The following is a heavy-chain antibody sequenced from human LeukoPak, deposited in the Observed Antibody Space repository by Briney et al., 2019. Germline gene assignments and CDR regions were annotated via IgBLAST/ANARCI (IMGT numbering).Heavy chain of an antibody. CDR3: ARHDPQYTIQSDY. CDR2: IYYSGST. J-gene: IGHJ4*02. CDR1: GDSISSSNYY. Sequence: SETLSLTCTVSGDSISSSNYYWGWIRQPPGKGLEWIGSIYYSGSTYYNPSLKSRVTISVDTSKNQFSLKLSSVTAADTAVYYCARHDPQYTIQSDYWGQGTLVTVSS. D-gene: IGHD3-3*01. V-gene: IGHV4-39*01.